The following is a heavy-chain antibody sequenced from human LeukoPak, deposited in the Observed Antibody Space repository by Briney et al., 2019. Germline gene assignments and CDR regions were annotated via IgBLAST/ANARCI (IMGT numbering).Heavy chain of an antibody. D-gene: IGHD5-24*01. CDR1: GLDVSSTH. V-gene: IGHV3-53*01. Sequence: GGPLRLSCASSGLDVSSTHMSWIRQAPGKGLEWVSTAFVGGDTYYAASVKGRFTLSKDSSRNTMFLQMHGLRPEDTAVYYCARDQLDHWGQGTLVAVSP. J-gene: IGHJ4*02. CDR2: AFVGGDT. CDR3: ARDQLDH.